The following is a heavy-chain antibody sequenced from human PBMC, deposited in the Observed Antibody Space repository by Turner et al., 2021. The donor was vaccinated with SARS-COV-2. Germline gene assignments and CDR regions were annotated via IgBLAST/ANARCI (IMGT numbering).Heavy chain of an antibody. CDR2: IDGSGERT. J-gene: IGHJ2*01. CDR1: GITFIAYG. Sequence: EVRLLESGGGLVQPGGSLRLSCAASGITFIAYGFNWVRQAPGKGLGWVSTIDGSGERTYYTDSVKGRFTISRDNSNNTVYLQMNSLRAEDTAVYYCATSGGARNFYWYFDIWGRGTLVTVSS. V-gene: IGHV3-23*01. CDR3: ATSGGARNFYWYFDI. D-gene: IGHD1-7*01.